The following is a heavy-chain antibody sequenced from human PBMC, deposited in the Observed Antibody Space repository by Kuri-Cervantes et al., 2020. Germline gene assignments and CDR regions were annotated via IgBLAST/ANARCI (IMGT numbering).Heavy chain of an antibody. CDR3: ARRCSGGGYCFDY. J-gene: IGHJ4*02. D-gene: IGHD2-15*01. CDR2: INHSGST. V-gene: IGHV4-34*01. CDR1: GGSFSGYY. Sequence: ESLKISCAVYGGSFSGYYWSWIRQPPGKGLEWIGEINHSGSTNYNPSLKSRVTISVDTSKNQFSLKLSSVTAAETAVYYCARRCSGGGYCFDYWGQGTLVTVSS.